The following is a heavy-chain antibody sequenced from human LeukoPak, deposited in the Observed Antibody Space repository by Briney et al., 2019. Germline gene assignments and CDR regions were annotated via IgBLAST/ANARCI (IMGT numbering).Heavy chain of an antibody. V-gene: IGHV3-23*01. CDR3: ARAGTYDSSGFDAPDI. J-gene: IGHJ3*02. CDR1: GFTFSDHY. CDR2: ISGSGGST. D-gene: IGHD3-22*01. Sequence: GGSLRLSCVVSGFTFSDHYMEWVRQAPGKGLEWVSAISGSGGSTYYADSVKGRFTISRDNSKNTLYLQMNSLRAEDTAVYYCARAGTYDSSGFDAPDIWGQGTMVTVSS.